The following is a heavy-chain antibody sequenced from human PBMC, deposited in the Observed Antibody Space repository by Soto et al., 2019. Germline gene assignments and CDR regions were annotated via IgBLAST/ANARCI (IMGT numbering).Heavy chain of an antibody. V-gene: IGHV1-8*01. CDR1: GYTFTRYD. D-gene: IGHD5-12*01. Sequence: QVQLVQSGAEVKKPGASVKVSCKASGYTFTRYDINWVRQATGQGLEWMGWMNPNSGNTGYAQKFQGRVTMTRNTSISTAYMELSSLRSEDTAVYYCARGVGYSGYGLYYYYGMDVWGQGTTVTVSS. CDR3: ARGVGYSGYGLYYYYGMDV. J-gene: IGHJ6*02. CDR2: MNPNSGNT.